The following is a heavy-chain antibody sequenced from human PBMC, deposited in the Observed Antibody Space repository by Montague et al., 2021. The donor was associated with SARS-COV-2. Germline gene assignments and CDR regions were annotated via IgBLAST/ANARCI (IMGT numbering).Heavy chain of an antibody. V-gene: IGHV4-31*03. CDR1: GGSITSGGYY. J-gene: IGHJ4*02. Sequence: TLSLTCTVSGGSITSGGYYWSWIRQHPGKGLEWIGYIYYSGSTYYNPSLKSRVTISVDTSKNQFSLKLSSVTAADTAVYYCARASGKKTIFGVIISSFDYWGQETLVTVSS. D-gene: IGHD3-3*01. CDR2: IYYSGST. CDR3: ARASGKKTIFGVIISSFDY.